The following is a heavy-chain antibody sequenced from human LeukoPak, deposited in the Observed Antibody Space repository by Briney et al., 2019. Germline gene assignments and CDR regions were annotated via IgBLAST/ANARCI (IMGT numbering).Heavy chain of an antibody. J-gene: IGHJ3*02. CDR3: ARATNGRFDI. CDR2: ISSSTSYI. Sequence: PGGSLRLSCAASGFTFSSYSMNWVRLARGKGLEWVSFISSSTSYISYADSVKGRFTISRDNAKSSLWLQMNSLRAEDTAVYYCARATNGRFDIWGQGTMVTVSS. D-gene: IGHD2-8*01. CDR1: GFTFSSYS. V-gene: IGHV3-21*01.